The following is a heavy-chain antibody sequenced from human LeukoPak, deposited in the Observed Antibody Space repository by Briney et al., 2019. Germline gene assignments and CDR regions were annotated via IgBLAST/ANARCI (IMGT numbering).Heavy chain of an antibody. CDR3: ARANYYESSVHRLFDY. Sequence: SETLSLTCTVSGGSISSGSYYWSWIRQHPGKGLEWIGYIYYSGSTYYNPSLKSRVTLSVDTSENQFSLKLSSVTAADTAVYYCARANYYESSVHRLFDYWGQGTLVTVSS. D-gene: IGHD3-22*01. V-gene: IGHV4-31*03. CDR2: IYYSGST. CDR1: GGSISSGSYY. J-gene: IGHJ4*02.